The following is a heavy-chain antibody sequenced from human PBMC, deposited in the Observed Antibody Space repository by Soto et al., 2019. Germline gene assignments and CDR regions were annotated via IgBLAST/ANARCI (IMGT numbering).Heavy chain of an antibody. D-gene: IGHD1-7*01. CDR3: ARGAYNWNSGD. Sequence: QVQLQESGPGLVEPSETLSLTCTVSGGSITPYYWSWIRQSPGKGLEWIGYIYYTGTTNYNPSLKGRITISVDTSKNQFSLNLSSVTAADTAVYYCARGAYNWNSGDWGQGTLVTVSS. CDR1: GGSITPYY. J-gene: IGHJ4*02. CDR2: IYYTGTT. V-gene: IGHV4-59*01.